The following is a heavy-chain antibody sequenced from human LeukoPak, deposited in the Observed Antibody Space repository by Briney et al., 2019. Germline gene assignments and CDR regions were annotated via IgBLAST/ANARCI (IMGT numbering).Heavy chain of an antibody. J-gene: IGHJ4*02. D-gene: IGHD5-18*01. CDR3: ARWRMVTGSYFDY. Sequence: SETLSLTCTVSGGSISSSSYYWGWIRQPPGKGLEWIGSIYYSGSTYYNPSLKSRVTISVDTSKNQFSLKLSSVTAADTAVYYRARWRMVTGSYFDYWGQGTLVTVSS. CDR2: IYYSGST. CDR1: GGSISSSSYY. V-gene: IGHV4-39*07.